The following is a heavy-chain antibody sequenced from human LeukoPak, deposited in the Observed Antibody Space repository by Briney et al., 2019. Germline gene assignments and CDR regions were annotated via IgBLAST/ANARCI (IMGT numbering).Heavy chain of an antibody. CDR2: ISAYNGNT. CDR3: ARPYYDSSAPPYDY. CDR1: GYTFTSYG. D-gene: IGHD3-22*01. J-gene: IGHJ4*02. V-gene: IGHV1-18*01. Sequence: GASVKVSRKASGYTFTSYGISWVRQAPGQGLEWMGWISAYNGNTNYAQKLQGRVTMTTDTSTSTAYMELRSLRSDDTAVYYCARPYYDSSAPPYDYWGQGTLVTVSS.